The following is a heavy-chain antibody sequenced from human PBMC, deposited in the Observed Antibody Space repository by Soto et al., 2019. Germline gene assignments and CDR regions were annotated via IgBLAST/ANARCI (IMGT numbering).Heavy chain of an antibody. CDR1: GDSVTISDYY. V-gene: IGHV4-39*01. CDR3: AAHDSGGYYAEY. Sequence: QLQLQESGPGLVKPSETLSRTCTVSGDSVTISDYYWGWILQPPGKGLEWIGSIHYSGSTYYNPSLKSRVTISGDTSKKQFSLKLTSVTAADAAVYYCAAHDSGGYYAEYWGQGTLVTVSA. CDR2: IHYSGST. D-gene: IGHD3-22*01. J-gene: IGHJ4*02.